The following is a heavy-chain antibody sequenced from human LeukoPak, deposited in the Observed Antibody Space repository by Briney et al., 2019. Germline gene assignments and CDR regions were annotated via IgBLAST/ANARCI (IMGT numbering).Heavy chain of an antibody. Sequence: GGSLRLSCAASGFTFNIYGMHWVRQAPGKGLEWVAFIWYDGSNKYYADSVKGRFTISRDNSKNTLYLQMNSLRAEDTAVYYCAKDRRATTPLVLDYWGQGTLVTVSS. CDR3: AKDRRATTPLVLDY. D-gene: IGHD4-11*01. CDR2: IWYDGSNK. V-gene: IGHV3-30*02. J-gene: IGHJ4*02. CDR1: GFTFNIYG.